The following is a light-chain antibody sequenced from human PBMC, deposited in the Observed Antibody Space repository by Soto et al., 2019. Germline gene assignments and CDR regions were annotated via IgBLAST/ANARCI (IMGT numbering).Light chain of an antibody. CDR3: QQYYDWPIT. CDR1: QSVSSN. Sequence: EILMTQSPATLSVSPGERATLSCRASQSVSSNLAWYQQKPGQAPRLLIYGASTRATGFPDRFSGSGSGTEFTLTISSLHSEDFAVYYCQQYYDWPITFGQGTRLEIK. V-gene: IGKV3-15*01. CDR2: GAS. J-gene: IGKJ5*01.